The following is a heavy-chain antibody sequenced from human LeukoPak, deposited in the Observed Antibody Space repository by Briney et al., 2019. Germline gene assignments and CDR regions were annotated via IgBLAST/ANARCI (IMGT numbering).Heavy chain of an antibody. CDR1: GFTVSSNY. CDR3: AKGQASNTRHFDY. J-gene: IGHJ4*02. Sequence: GSLRLSCAASGFTVSSNYMSWVRQAPGKGLEWASVIYSGGSTYYADSVKGRFTISRDNSKNTLYLQMNSLRAEDTAVYYCAKGQASNTRHFDYWGQGTLVTVSS. D-gene: IGHD2-2*01. CDR2: IYSGGST. V-gene: IGHV3-66*01.